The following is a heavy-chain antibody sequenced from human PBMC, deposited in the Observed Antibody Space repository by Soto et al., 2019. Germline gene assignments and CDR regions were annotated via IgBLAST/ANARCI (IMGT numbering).Heavy chain of an antibody. D-gene: IGHD3-22*01. CDR2: ISAYNGNT. CDR3: ARTPHYDSSGYYYFDY. V-gene: IGHV1-18*01. CDR1: GYTFTSYG. J-gene: IGHJ4*02. Sequence: ASVKVSCKASGYTFTSYGISWVRQAPGQGLEWMGWISAYNGNTNYAQKLQGRVTMTTDTSTSTAYMELRSLRSDDTAVYYCARTPHYDSSGYYYFDYWGQGTLVTVSS.